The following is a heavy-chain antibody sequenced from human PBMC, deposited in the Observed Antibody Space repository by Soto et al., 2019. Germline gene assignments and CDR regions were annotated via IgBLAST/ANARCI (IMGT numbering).Heavy chain of an antibody. CDR1: GYSFAGYW. D-gene: IGHD3-22*01. J-gene: IGHJ4*02. CDR2: IDPSDSQT. CDR3: ARQIYDSDTGPNFQYYFDS. V-gene: IGHV5-10-1*01. Sequence: GESLKISCTGSGYSFAGYWITWVRQKPGKGLEWMGRIDPSDSQTYYSPSFRGHVTISVTKSITTVFLQWSSLRASDTAMYYCARQIYDSDTGPNFQYYFDSWGQGTPVTVSS.